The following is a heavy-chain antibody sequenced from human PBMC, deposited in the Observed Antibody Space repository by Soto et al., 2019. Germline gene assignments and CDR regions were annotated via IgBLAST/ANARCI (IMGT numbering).Heavy chain of an antibody. CDR3: ARARYSGTYNLYLDY. J-gene: IGHJ4*02. CDR1: GYTFTTYA. D-gene: IGHD1-26*01. CDR2: INGGNGNT. Sequence: ASVKVSCKASGYTFTTYAMHWVRQAPGQRLEWMGWINGGNGNTEYPQKFQARVTITRDTSASTVYMELSSLRSEDTAVYFCARARYSGTYNLYLDYWGQGTQVTV. V-gene: IGHV1-3*01.